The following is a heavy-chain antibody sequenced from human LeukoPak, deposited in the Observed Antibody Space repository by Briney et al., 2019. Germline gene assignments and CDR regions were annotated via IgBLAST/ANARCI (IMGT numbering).Heavy chain of an antibody. Sequence: GGSLRLSCAASGFTFSDYYMSWIRQAPGKGLEWVSYISSSSSYTNYADSVKGRFTISRDNAKNSLYLQMNSLRDEDTAVYYCARGYHFGMDVWGQGTTVTVSS. J-gene: IGHJ6*02. CDR1: GFTFSDYY. V-gene: IGHV3-11*06. CDR3: ARGYHFGMDV. CDR2: ISSSSSYT.